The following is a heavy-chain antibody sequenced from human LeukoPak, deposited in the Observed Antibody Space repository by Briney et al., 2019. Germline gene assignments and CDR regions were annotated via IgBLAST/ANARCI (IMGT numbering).Heavy chain of an antibody. CDR2: IYYSGST. CDR1: GGSISSGGYY. J-gene: IGHJ5*02. Sequence: SETLSLTCTVSGGSISSGGYYWSWIRQHPGKGLEWIGYIYYSGSTYHNPSLKSRVTISVDTSKNQFSLKLSSVTAADTAVYYCARYYDSSRNWFDPWGQGTLVTVSS. CDR3: ARYYDSSRNWFDP. V-gene: IGHV4-31*03. D-gene: IGHD3-22*01.